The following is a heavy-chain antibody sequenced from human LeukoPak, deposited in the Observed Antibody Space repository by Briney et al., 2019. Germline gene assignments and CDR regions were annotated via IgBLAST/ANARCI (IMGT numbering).Heavy chain of an antibody. CDR3: ARDPIGGSYPLDY. CDR1: GLTFSSYS. D-gene: IGHD1-26*01. V-gene: IGHV3-48*02. J-gene: IGHJ4*02. Sequence: GGSLRLSCAASGLTFSSYSMNWIRQAPGRGLEWVSYISSSSSTIYYADSVKGRFTISRDNAKNSLYLQMNSLRDEDTAVYYCARDPIGGSYPLDYWGQGTLVTVSS. CDR2: ISSSSSTI.